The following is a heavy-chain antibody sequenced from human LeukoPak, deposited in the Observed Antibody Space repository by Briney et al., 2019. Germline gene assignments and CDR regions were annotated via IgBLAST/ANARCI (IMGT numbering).Heavy chain of an antibody. CDR1: GFTFSSYG. J-gene: IGHJ6*03. V-gene: IGHV3-21*01. Sequence: PGRSLRLSCAASGFTFSSYGMHWVRQAPGKGLEWVSSISSSSSYIYYADSVKGRFTISRDNAKNSLYLQMNSLRAEDTAVHYCARDRDIVATIRRHPHMDVWGKGTTVTVSS. D-gene: IGHD5-12*01. CDR2: ISSSSSYI. CDR3: ARDRDIVATIRRHPHMDV.